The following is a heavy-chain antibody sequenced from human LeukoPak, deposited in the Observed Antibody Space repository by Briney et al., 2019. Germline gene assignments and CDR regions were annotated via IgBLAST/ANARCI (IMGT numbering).Heavy chain of an antibody. CDR3: ARDIRYYYGSDNP. CDR1: GFTFSSYS. V-gene: IGHV3-21*01. J-gene: IGHJ5*02. D-gene: IGHD3-10*01. Sequence: PGGSLRLSCAASGFTFSSYSMNWVRQAPGKGLEWVSSISSSSSYIYYADSVKGRFTISRDNAKNSLYLQMNSLRAEDTAVYYCARDIRYYYGSDNPWGQGTLGTVSS. CDR2: ISSSSSYI.